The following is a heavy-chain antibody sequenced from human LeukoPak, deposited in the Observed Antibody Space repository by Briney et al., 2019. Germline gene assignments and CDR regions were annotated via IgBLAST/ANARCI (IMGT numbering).Heavy chain of an antibody. CDR2: ISGSGGST. Sequence: GGSLRLSCAASGFTFSSYAMSWVRQAPGKGLAWVSAISGSGGSTYYADSVKGRFTISRDNSKNTLYLQMNSLRAEDTAVYYCAKKLKGTYGSGTIDYWGQGTLVTVSS. V-gene: IGHV3-23*01. CDR1: GFTFSSYA. D-gene: IGHD3-10*01. J-gene: IGHJ4*02. CDR3: AKKLKGTYGSGTIDY.